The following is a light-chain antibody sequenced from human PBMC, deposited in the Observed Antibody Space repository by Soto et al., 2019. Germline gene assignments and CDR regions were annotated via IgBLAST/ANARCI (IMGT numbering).Light chain of an antibody. CDR2: DVS. CDR3: QQYNGYSRT. J-gene: IGKJ1*01. Sequence: DIQMTQSPSTLSASVGDRVTITCRASQSIGDSLAWYQQKPGKAPYLLISDVSSLERGVPSRFSGSGSGTEFTLTISRMQPDDLATFDCQQYNGYSRTVGKGTKGEIK. CDR1: QSIGDS. V-gene: IGKV1-5*01.